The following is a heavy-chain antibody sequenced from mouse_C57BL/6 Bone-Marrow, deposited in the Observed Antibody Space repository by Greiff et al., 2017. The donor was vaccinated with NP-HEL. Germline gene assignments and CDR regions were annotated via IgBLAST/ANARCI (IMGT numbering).Heavy chain of an antibody. CDR1: GYTFTNYW. CDR3: ARCGGSSCLDY. CDR2: IYPGGGYT. D-gene: IGHD1-1*01. J-gene: IGHJ2*01. V-gene: IGHV1-63*01. Sequence: VKLQESGAELVRPGTSVKMSCKASGYTFTNYWIGWAKQRPGHGLEWIGDIYPGGGYTNYNEKFKGKATLTADKSSSTAYMQFSSLTSEDSAIYYCARCGGSSCLDYWGQGTTLTVSS.